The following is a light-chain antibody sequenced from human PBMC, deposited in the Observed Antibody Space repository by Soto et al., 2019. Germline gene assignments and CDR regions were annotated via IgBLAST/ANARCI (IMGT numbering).Light chain of an antibody. CDR1: HRCSNN. J-gene: IGKJ1*01. V-gene: IGKV3-15*01. CDR3: QQYDKWPRT. CDR2: GAA. Sequence: MVLTQSQGSLSLSPGERATLSCRSSHRCSNNYLAWYQQTRGQAPRLLMYGAATRATGVPARFSGSGSGTEFTLTISNLQSEDFAVYHCQQYDKWPRTFGQGTKVDIK.